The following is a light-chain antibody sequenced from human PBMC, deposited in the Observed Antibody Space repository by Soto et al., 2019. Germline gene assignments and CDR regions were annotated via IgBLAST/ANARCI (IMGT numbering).Light chain of an antibody. CDR2: AAS. Sequence: DIQMTQSPSSLSASVGDRVTITCRASQSISTYLNWYQQKPGKAPKLLIHAASRLQSGVPSRFSGSGSGTEFTLTISSLQPEDFATYYCQQSYSTPPMYTFGQGTKLEIK. CDR1: QSISTY. J-gene: IGKJ2*01. V-gene: IGKV1-39*01. CDR3: QQSYSTPPMYT.